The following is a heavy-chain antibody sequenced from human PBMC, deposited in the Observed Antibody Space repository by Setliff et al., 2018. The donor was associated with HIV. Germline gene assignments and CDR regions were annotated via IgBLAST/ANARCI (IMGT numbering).Heavy chain of an antibody. J-gene: IGHJ4*02. CDR2: ISSSGSTI. CDR1: GFTFSSYE. Sequence: GGSLRLSCAASGFTFSSYEMNWVRQAPGKGLEWLSYISSSGSTIYYADSVKGRFFVSRDDAKNSLFLQMNSLRTEDTAVYFCARVRARYSSSWSFDYWGQGTPVTVSS. V-gene: IGHV3-48*03. D-gene: IGHD6-13*01. CDR3: ARVRARYSSSWSFDY.